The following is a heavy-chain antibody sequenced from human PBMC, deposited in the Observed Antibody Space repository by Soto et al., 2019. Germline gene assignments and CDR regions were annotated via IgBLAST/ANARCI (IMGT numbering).Heavy chain of an antibody. CDR1: GGTFSNFA. Sequence: QVQLVQSGAEVKKPGSSVKVSCKASGGTFSNFAFSWVRQAPGQGLEWMGGITPVFGTANHAQKFQGRVTITADESTRTVYMELNSLRSDATAVYYCARNSERIRGSFLDSWCQGSLVTVS. CDR3: ARNSERIRGSFLDS. D-gene: IGHD1-26*01. V-gene: IGHV1-69*01. J-gene: IGHJ4*02. CDR2: ITPVFGTA.